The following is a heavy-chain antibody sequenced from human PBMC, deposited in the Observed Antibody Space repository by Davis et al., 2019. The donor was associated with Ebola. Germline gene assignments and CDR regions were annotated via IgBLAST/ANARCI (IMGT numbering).Heavy chain of an antibody. D-gene: IGHD3-10*01. V-gene: IGHV1-8*02. J-gene: IGHJ6*02. CDR2: MNPNSGNT. Sequence: ASVKVSCKASGYTFTGYYMHWVRQATGQGLEWMGWMNPNSGNTGYAQKFQGRVTMTRNTSISTAYMELSSLRSEDTAVYYCARAYGAVYYYGMDVWGQGTTVTVSS. CDR1: GYTFTGYY. CDR3: ARAYGAVYYYGMDV.